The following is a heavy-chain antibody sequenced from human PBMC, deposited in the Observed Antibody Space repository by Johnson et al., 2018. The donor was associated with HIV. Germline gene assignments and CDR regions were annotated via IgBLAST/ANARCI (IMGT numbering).Heavy chain of an antibody. Sequence: QVQLVESGGGVVQPGRSLRLSCAASGFTFSSFGMHWVRQAPGKGLEWVAVISFDGSNKYYADSVKGRFTISRDNSKNTLYLQMNSLRAEDTALYYCASGDDEGFWGQGTMVTVSS. V-gene: IGHV3-30*03. CDR3: ASGDDEGF. D-gene: IGHD5-12*01. J-gene: IGHJ3*01. CDR1: GFTFSSFG. CDR2: ISFDGSNK.